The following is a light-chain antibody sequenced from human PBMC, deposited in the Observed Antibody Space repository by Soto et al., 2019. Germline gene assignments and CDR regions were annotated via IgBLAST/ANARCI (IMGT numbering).Light chain of an antibody. CDR1: EHVTSN. V-gene: IGKV3-15*01. Sequence: EIVMTQSPATLSVSPGERATLSCLASEHVTSNVAWWYQQKPGQTPGRLIFGSYTRASGSPGRFSGSASGTELSLSISRLLSDDIAFYCCQQYDDWPAVGQGNKVE. J-gene: IGKJ1*01. CDR3: QQYDDWPA. CDR2: GSY.